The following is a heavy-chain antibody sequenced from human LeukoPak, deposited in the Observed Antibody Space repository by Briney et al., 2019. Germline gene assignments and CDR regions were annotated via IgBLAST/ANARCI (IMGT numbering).Heavy chain of an antibody. Sequence: PSETLSLTCAVYGGSFSGYYWSWIRQPPGKGLEWIGEINHSGSTNYNPSLKSRVTMSVDTSKNQFPLKLSSVTAADTAVYYCARDFRGLRAARGNNWFDPWGQGTLVTVSS. V-gene: IGHV4-34*01. CDR3: ARDFRGLRAARGNNWFDP. J-gene: IGHJ5*02. D-gene: IGHD6-6*01. CDR2: INHSGST. CDR1: GGSFSGYY.